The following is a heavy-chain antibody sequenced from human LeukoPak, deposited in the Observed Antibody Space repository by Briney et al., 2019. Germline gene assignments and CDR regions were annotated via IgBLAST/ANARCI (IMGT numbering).Heavy chain of an antibody. J-gene: IGHJ4*02. CDR2: INPNSGGT. CDR1: GYTFTGYY. CDR3: ATAIYDSSGYYFDY. Sequence: ASVKVSCKASGYTFTGYYMHWVRQAPGQGLEWMGWINPNSGGTNYAQKFQGRVTMTRDTSISTAYMELSSLRSEDTAVYYCATAIYDSSGYYFDYWGQGTLVTVSS. D-gene: IGHD3-22*01. V-gene: IGHV1-2*02.